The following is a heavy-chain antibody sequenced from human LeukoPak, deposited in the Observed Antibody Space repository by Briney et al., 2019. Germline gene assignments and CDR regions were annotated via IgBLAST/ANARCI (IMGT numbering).Heavy chain of an antibody. V-gene: IGHV2-5*01. Sequence: ESGPTLVKPTQTLTLTCTFSGFSLSTSGVGVGWIRQPPGKALEWLALIYWNDDKRYSPSLKSRLTITKDTSKNQVVLTMTNMDPVDTATYYCAHSLNDFWSGYYPYSDYWGQGTLVTVSS. J-gene: IGHJ4*02. D-gene: IGHD3-3*01. CDR3: AHSLNDFWSGYYPYSDY. CDR1: GFSLSTSGVG. CDR2: IYWNDDK.